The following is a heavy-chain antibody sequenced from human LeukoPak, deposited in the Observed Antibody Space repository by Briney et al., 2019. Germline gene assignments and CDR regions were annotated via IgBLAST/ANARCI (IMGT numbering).Heavy chain of an antibody. V-gene: IGHV4-59*08. CDR3: ARHSCWRLYWYFDL. CDR1: GGSISSYY. J-gene: IGHJ2*01. D-gene: IGHD6-19*01. Sequence: PSETLSLTCTVSGGSISSYYWSWIRQPPGKGLGWGGYIYYSGSTNYNPSLKSRVTISVDTSKNHFSLKLSSVTAADTALYYCARHSCWRLYWYFDLWGRGTLVTVSS. CDR2: IYYSGST.